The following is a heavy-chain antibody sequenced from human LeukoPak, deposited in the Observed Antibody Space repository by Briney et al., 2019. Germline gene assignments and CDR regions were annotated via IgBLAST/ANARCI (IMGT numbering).Heavy chain of an antibody. Sequence: GGSLRLSCAASGFTFSSYAMSWVRQAPGKGLEWVAIISYDGTEKYADSVKGRFTISRDNSKNTLFLQISSLRLEDTATYYCARDNRYCSTGSCYFGDYYYYYMDVWGKGTPVSVSS. CDR3: ARDNRYCSTGSCYFGDYYYYYMDV. CDR1: GFTFSSYA. J-gene: IGHJ6*03. CDR2: ISYDGTEK. V-gene: IGHV3-30*03. D-gene: IGHD2-15*01.